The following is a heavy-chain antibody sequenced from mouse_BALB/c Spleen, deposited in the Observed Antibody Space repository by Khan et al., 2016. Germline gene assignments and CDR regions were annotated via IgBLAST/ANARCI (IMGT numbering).Heavy chain of an antibody. CDR1: GYSITSDYA. Sequence: EVQLQESGPGLVKPSQSLSLTCTVTGYSITSDYAWNWIRQFPGNRLEWMGYISYSGSTSYNPSLKSRISITRDTSKNQFFLQLNSVTSEDTATYYCARYDYDDKDAMDYWGQGTSVTVDS. V-gene: IGHV3-2*02. D-gene: IGHD2-4*01. CDR2: ISYSGST. CDR3: ARYDYDDKDAMDY. J-gene: IGHJ4*01.